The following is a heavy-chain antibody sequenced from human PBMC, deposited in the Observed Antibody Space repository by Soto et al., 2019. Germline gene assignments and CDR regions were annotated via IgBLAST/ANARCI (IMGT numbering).Heavy chain of an antibody. D-gene: IGHD1-26*01. CDR1: NGSIINYY. V-gene: IGHV4-59*01. CDR3: ESRVNLATTTGDGFDL. CDR2: IYYSGST. Sequence: QVQLQESGPGLVKPSETLSLTCTVSNGSIINYYWSWIRQPPGKGLEWIGFIYYSGSTNYNPYLRGRVTMSVDMPRNQLSLKTTAVTAADTPIYYCESRVNLATTTGDGFDLWGQGTMVTVSS. J-gene: IGHJ3*01.